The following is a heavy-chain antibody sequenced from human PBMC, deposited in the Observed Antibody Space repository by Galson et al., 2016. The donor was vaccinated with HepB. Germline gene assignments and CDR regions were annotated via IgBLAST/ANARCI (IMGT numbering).Heavy chain of an antibody. V-gene: IGHV3-23*01. CDR1: GFTLSTYA. J-gene: IGHJ3*02. CDR3: TRDGYNHIAFDI. Sequence: SLRLSCAASGFTLSTYAMSWVRQAPGKGLEWVSSSSGTGATTYYADSVKGRFTISRDNLRNTLYLQLDSRRAEDTALYYCTRDGYNHIAFDIWGRGTMVTVSS. D-gene: IGHD5-24*01. CDR2: SSGTGATT.